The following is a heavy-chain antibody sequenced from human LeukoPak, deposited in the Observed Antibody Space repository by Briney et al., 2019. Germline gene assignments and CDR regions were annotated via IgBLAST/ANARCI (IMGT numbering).Heavy chain of an antibody. CDR1: GFTFSSYS. CDR2: ISSSSSYI. D-gene: IGHD2-15*01. Sequence: GGSLRLSCAASGFTFSSYSMDWVRQAPGKGLEWVSSISSSSSYIYYADSVKGRFTISRDNAENSLYLQMNSLRAEDTAVYYCARDRYCSGGSCYYYGMDVWGQGTTVTVSS. J-gene: IGHJ6*02. CDR3: ARDRYCSGGSCYYYGMDV. V-gene: IGHV3-21*01.